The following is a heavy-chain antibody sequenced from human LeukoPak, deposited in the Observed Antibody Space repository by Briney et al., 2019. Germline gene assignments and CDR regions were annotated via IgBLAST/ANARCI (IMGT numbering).Heavy chain of an antibody. CDR1: GYIFTNYG. CDR2: ISAYNGNT. Sequence: ASVKVSCKASGYIFTNYGISWVRQAPGQGLEWMGWISAYNGNTNYAQKFQDRITMTTDTSTSTAYMELRSLRSDDTAVYYCARDDYSSSSEGDYWGQGTLVTVSS. CDR3: ARDDYSSSSEGDY. J-gene: IGHJ4*02. V-gene: IGHV1-18*01. D-gene: IGHD6-6*01.